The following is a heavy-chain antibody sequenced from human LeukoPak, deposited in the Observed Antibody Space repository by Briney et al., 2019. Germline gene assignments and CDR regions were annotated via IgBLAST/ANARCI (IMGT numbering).Heavy chain of an antibody. CDR1: GFTFSTYE. J-gene: IGHJ4*02. Sequence: PGGSLRLSCAASGFTFSTYEMNWVRQVPGKGLEWVSYISGSGTTIHYADSVKGRFAISRDNTKNSMYLQMNSLRAEDTAVYYCVSAYGGLLGYWGQGTLVAVSS. CDR2: ISGSGTTI. CDR3: VSAYGGLLGY. V-gene: IGHV3-48*03. D-gene: IGHD3-16*01.